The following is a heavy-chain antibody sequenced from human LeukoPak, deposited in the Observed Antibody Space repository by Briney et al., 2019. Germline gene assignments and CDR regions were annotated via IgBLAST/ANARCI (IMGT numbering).Heavy chain of an antibody. CDR2: VSGGGSSV. V-gene: IGHV3-11*01. J-gene: IGHJ4*02. D-gene: IGHD1-26*01. Sequence: GGSLRLSCAASGFTFRDFYMSWIRRAPGKGLEWVSYVSGGGSSVRYADSVKGRFAISRDNANNSLFLQMNGLRADDTAVYFCARDRIGGSYYFHSWGQGILVTVSS. CDR3: ARDRIGGSYYFHS. CDR1: GFTFRDFY.